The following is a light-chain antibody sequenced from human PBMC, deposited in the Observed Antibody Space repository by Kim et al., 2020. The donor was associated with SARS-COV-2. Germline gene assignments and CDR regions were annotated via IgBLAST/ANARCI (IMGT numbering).Light chain of an antibody. CDR2: GAS. CDR1: QGFSSSY. Sequence: SPGERPTLSCRASQGFSSSYLAWYQQKPGQAPRLLIYGASSRATGIPDRFSGSGSGTDFTLTISRLEPEDFAVYYCQQYGSSPRTFGQGTKVDIK. J-gene: IGKJ1*01. CDR3: QQYGSSPRT. V-gene: IGKV3-20*01.